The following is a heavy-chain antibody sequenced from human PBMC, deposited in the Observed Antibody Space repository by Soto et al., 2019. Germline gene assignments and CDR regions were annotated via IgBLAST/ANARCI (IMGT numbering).Heavy chain of an antibody. CDR3: ARMVDVPYYYYGMDV. CDR1: GYTFSTYG. J-gene: IGHJ6*02. V-gene: IGHV1-18*01. D-gene: IGHD2-15*01. Sequence: QVQLVQSGAEVKKPGASVKVSCKASGYTFSTYGIIWVRQAPGQGLEWMGWINGYNGNTNYAPKLQGRITMTTDTSTPTAYLERRSLRSDDTAVYYCARMVDVPYYYYGMDVWGQGTTVTGS. CDR2: INGYNGNT.